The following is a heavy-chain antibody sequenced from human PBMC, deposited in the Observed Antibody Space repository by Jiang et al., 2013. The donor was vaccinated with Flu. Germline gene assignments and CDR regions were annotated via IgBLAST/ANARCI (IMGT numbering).Heavy chain of an antibody. CDR3: VKYYDILTGYYHQFGYFDY. V-gene: IGHV3-23*01. Sequence: LESGGGLVQPGGSLRISCAASGFTFSSYAMSWVRQAPGRGLEWVSSINTGGGNTYYADSVKGRFTISRDNSRNTLYLQMNSLRADDTAVYYCVKYYDILTGYYHQFGYFDYWGQGTLLTVSS. CDR2: INTGGGNT. D-gene: IGHD3-9*01. CDR1: GFTFSSYA. J-gene: IGHJ4*02.